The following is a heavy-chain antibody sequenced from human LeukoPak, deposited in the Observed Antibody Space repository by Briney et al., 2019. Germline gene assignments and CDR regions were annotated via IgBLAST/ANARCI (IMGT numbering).Heavy chain of an antibody. V-gene: IGHV5-51*01. CDR2: IYPGDSDT. CDR3: ASTRQEDYYYYGMDV. Sequence: GESLKISCKGSGYSFTSYWIGWVRQMPGKGLELMGIIYPGDSDTRYSPSFQGQVTISADKSISTAYLQWSSLKASDTAMYYCASTRQEDYYYYGMDVWGQGTTVTVSS. J-gene: IGHJ6*02. CDR1: GYSFTSYW.